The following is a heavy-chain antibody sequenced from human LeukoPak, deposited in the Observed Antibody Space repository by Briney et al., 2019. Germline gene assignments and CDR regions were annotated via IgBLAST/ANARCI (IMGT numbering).Heavy chain of an antibody. J-gene: IGHJ4*02. CDR2: ISYDGSNK. CDR1: GFTFSSYG. CDR3: ARGQSRYFDWYLGFFDY. Sequence: GGSLRLSCAASGFTFSSYGMHWVRQAPGKGLEWVAVISYDGSNKYYADSVKGRFTISRDNSKNTLYLQMNSLRADDTAVYYCARGQSRYFDWYLGFFDYWGQGTLVTVSS. D-gene: IGHD3-9*01. V-gene: IGHV3-30*03.